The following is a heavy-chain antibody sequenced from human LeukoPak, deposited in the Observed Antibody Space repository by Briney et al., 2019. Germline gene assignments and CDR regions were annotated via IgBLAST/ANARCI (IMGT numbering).Heavy chain of an antibody. V-gene: IGHV4-61*02. J-gene: IGHJ6*03. CDR3: ARGGWNYEFYYYYYMDV. D-gene: IGHD1-7*01. Sequence: SQTLSLTCTVAGGSISSGSYYWSWIRQPAGKGLEWIGRIYTSGSTNYNPSLKSRVTISVDTSKNQFSLKLSSVTAADTAVYYCARGGWNYEFYYYYYMDVWGKGTTVTVSS. CDR1: GGSISSGSYY. CDR2: IYTSGST.